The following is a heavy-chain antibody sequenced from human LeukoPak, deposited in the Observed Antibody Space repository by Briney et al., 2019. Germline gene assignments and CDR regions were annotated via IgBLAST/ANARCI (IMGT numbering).Heavy chain of an antibody. CDR3: ARDGGAALYYYYGMDV. Sequence: GGSLGLSCAASGFTFSSYAMHWVRQAPGKGLEWVAVISYDGSNKYYADSVKGRFTISRDNSKNTLYLQMNSLRAEDTAVYYCARDGGAALYYYYGMDVWGQGTTVTVSS. CDR1: GFTFSSYA. D-gene: IGHD3-16*01. CDR2: ISYDGSNK. V-gene: IGHV3-30-3*01. J-gene: IGHJ6*02.